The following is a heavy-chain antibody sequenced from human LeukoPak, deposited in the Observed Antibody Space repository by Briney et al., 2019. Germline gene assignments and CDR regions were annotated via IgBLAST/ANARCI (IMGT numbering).Heavy chain of an antibody. CDR1: GYTLTELS. J-gene: IGHJ3*02. Sequence: GASVKVSCKVSGYTLTELSMHWVRQAPGKGLEWMGGFDPEDGETIYAQKFQGRVTMTEDTSTDTAYMELSSLRSEDTAVYYCARPQSLFRNYDAFDIWGQGTMVTASS. D-gene: IGHD2/OR15-2a*01. CDR3: ARPQSLFRNYDAFDI. V-gene: IGHV1-24*01. CDR2: FDPEDGET.